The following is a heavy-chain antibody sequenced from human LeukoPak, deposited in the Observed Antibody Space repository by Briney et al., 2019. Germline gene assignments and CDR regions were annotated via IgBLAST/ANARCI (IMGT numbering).Heavy chain of an antibody. Sequence: SETLSLTCTVSGGSISSYYWSWIRQPPGKGLEWIGYIYYSGSTYYNPSLKSRVTISVDTSKNQFSLKLSSVTAADTAVYYCARHVDDSSGYYYFDYWGQGTLVTVSS. CDR2: IYYSGST. CDR3: ARHVDDSSGYYYFDY. CDR1: GGSISSYY. D-gene: IGHD3-22*01. J-gene: IGHJ4*02. V-gene: IGHV4-59*08.